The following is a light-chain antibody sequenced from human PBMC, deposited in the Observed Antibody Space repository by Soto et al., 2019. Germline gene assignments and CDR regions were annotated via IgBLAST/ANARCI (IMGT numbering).Light chain of an antibody. CDR2: DVT. J-gene: IGLJ1*01. CDR3: CSYAGSYTHV. V-gene: IGLV2-11*01. CDR1: SSDVGTYNC. Sequence: QSALTQPRSVSGSPGQSVTISCTGTSSDVGTYNCVSWYQQHPGKAPKLIIYDVTKWPSGVPDRFSGSKSGNTASLTISGLQAEDEADYYCCSYAGSYTHVFGTGTKLTVL.